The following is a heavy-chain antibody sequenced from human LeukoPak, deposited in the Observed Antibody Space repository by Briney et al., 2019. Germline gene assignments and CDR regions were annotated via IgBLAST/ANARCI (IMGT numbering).Heavy chain of an antibody. CDR1: GGTFSSYA. CDR2: IIPIFGTA. CDR3: ARAGGGSYHYYYYYYMDV. D-gene: IGHD2-15*01. J-gene: IGHJ6*03. Sequence: ASVKVSCKASGGTFSSYAISWVRQAPGQGLEWMGGIIPIFGTANYAQKFQGRVTITADESTSTAYMELSSLRSEDTAVYYCARAGGGSYHYYYYYYMDVWGKGTTVTVSS. V-gene: IGHV1-69*01.